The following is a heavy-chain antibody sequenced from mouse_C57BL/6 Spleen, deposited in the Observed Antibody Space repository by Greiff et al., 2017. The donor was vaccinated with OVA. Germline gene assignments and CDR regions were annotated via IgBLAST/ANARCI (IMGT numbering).Heavy chain of an antibody. J-gene: IGHJ2*01. CDR2: IHPNSGST. CDR3: ASGSYDYFDY. V-gene: IGHV1-64*01. D-gene: IGHD1-1*02. CDR1: GYTFTSYW. Sequence: QVQLQQSGAELVKPGASVKLSCKASGYTFTSYWMHWVKQRPGQGLEWIGMIHPNSGSTNYNEKFKSKATLTVDKSSSTAYMQLSSLPSADSAVYYCASGSYDYFDYWGQGTTLTVSS.